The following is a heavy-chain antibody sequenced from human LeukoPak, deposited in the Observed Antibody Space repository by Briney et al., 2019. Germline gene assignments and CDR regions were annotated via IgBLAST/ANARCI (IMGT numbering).Heavy chain of an antibody. CDR2: MNPNSGNT. V-gene: IGHV1-8*01. Sequence: ASVKVSCKASGYTFTSYDINWVRQATGQGLEWMGWMNPNSGNTGYAQKFQGRVTMTRNTSISTAYMELSSLRSEDTAVYYCARGVRRYFDWLFRDGYFDYRGQGTLVTVSS. CDR3: ARGVRRYFDWLFRDGYFDY. J-gene: IGHJ4*02. CDR1: GYTFTSYD. D-gene: IGHD3-9*01.